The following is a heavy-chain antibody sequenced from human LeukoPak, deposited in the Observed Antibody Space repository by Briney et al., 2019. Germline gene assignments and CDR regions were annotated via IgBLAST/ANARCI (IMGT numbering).Heavy chain of an antibody. CDR2: INPSGGST. J-gene: IGHJ5*02. CDR3: ARAYSYSSGYYFRGQFDP. D-gene: IGHD3-22*01. CDR1: GYTFTSYY. Sequence: ASVKVSCKASGYTFTSYYMHWVRQAPGQGLEWMGIINPSGGSTSYAQKFQGRVTMTRDTSTSTAYMELSSLRSEDTAVYYCARAYSYSSGYYFRGQFDPWGQGTLVTVSS. V-gene: IGHV1-46*01.